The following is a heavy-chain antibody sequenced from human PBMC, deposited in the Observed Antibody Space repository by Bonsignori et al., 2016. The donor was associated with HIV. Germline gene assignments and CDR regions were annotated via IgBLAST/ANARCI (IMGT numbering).Heavy chain of an antibody. Sequence: SETLSLTCAVYGGSFSGYYWSWIRQPPGKGLEWIGEINHSGSTNYNPSLKSRVTISVDTSKNQFSLKLSSVTAADTAVYYCARGGYYGDQRGVDYWGQGTLVTVSS. CDR2: INHSGST. J-gene: IGHJ4*02. CDR1: GGSFSGYY. V-gene: IGHV4-34*01. CDR3: ARGGYYGDQRGVDY. D-gene: IGHD4-17*01.